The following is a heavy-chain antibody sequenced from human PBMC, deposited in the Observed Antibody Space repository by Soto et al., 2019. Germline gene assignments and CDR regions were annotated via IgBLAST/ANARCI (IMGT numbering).Heavy chain of an antibody. J-gene: IGHJ4*02. CDR1: GFTFSSYA. D-gene: IGHD3-3*01. Sequence: EVQLLESGGGLVQPGGSLRLSCAASGFTFSSYAMSWVRQAPGKGLEWVSAISGSGGSTYYADSVKGRFTISRDNSKNTLYLQMNSLRAEDTAVYYCAKVSPEIFGVAIIWGTFDYWGQGTLVTVSS. CDR3: AKVSPEIFGVAIIWGTFDY. CDR2: ISGSGGST. V-gene: IGHV3-23*01.